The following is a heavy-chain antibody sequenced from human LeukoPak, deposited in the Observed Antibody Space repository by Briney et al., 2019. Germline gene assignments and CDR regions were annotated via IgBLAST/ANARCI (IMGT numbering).Heavy chain of an antibody. CDR2: ISSSSSYI. CDR3: AKDAANLLYYFDY. Sequence: PGGSLRLSCAASGFTFSSYSMNWVRQAPGKGLEWVSSISSSSSYIYYADSVKGRFTISRDNAKNSLYLQMNSLRAEDTAVYYCAKDAANLLYYFDYWGQGALVTVSS. CDR1: GFTFSSYS. D-gene: IGHD2-15*01. V-gene: IGHV3-21*01. J-gene: IGHJ4*02.